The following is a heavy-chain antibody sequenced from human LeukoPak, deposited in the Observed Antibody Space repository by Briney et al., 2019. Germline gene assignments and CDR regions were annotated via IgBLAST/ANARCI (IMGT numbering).Heavy chain of an antibody. CDR1: GDSISSGSYY. CDR2: IYGRGGS. J-gene: IGHJ5*02. Sequence: SETLSLTCTVSGDSISSGSYYWSWIRQPAGKGLEWIGRIYGRGGSNYNPSLKSRVTISIDKSKNQFSLKMNSVTAPDTAVYYCARSPQGTATTANWLDPWGQGTLVTVSS. D-gene: IGHD4-17*01. CDR3: ARSPQGTATTANWLDP. V-gene: IGHV4-61*02.